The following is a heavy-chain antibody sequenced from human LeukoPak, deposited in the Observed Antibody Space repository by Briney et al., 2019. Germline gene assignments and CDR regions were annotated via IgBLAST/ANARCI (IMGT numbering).Heavy chain of an antibody. CDR2: IYGGGIT. CDR3: TRDSTTFRFGY. Sequence: PGGSLRLSCAASGIAVSNDYMSWVRQAPGKGLEWVSIIYGGGITHYGDSVKGRFTISRDNSKNTLFLQMNSLRDEDTAVYYCTRDSTTFRFGYWGQGALVIVSS. D-gene: IGHD1-14*01. CDR1: GIAVSNDY. V-gene: IGHV3-53*01. J-gene: IGHJ4*02.